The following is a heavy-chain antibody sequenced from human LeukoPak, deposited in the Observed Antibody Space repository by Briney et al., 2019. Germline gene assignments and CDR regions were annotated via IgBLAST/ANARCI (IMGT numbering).Heavy chain of an antibody. CDR1: GGSFSGYY. D-gene: IGHD3-16*02. V-gene: IGHV4-34*01. Sequence: SETLSLTCAVYGGSFSGYYWSWIRQPPGKGLEWIGEINHSGSTNYNPSLKSRVTISVDASKNQFSLKLSSVTAADTAVYYCTSGIYDYVWGSYRAFDYWGQGTLVTVSS. J-gene: IGHJ4*02. CDR2: INHSGST. CDR3: TSGIYDYVWGSYRAFDY.